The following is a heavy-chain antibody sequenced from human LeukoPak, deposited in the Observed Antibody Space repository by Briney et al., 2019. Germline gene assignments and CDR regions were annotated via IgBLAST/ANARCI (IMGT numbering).Heavy chain of an antibody. Sequence: PGGSLRLSCVASGFTFSAYGFHWVRQAPGKGLEWVTMISYDGTNKFYGDSVKGRFTISRDNSKNTLYLQMNSLRAEDTAVYYCAKAPRSIAARLAFDYWGRGTLVTVSS. D-gene: IGHD6-6*01. CDR1: GFTFSAYG. J-gene: IGHJ2*01. CDR3: AKAPRSIAARLAFDY. V-gene: IGHV3-30*18. CDR2: ISYDGTNK.